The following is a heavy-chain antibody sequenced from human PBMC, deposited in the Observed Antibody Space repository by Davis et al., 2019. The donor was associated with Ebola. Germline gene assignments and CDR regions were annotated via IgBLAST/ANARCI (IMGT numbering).Heavy chain of an antibody. J-gene: IGHJ6*02. CDR2: MNPNSGNT. CDR3: ARGMYYYDSSGYYYEGYYYYGMDV. CDR1: GYALTSYD. Sequence: ASVKVSCKASGYALTSYDINWVRQATGQGLEWMGWMNPNSGNTGYAQKFQGRVTITRNTSISTAYMELSSLRSEDTAVYYCARGMYYYDSSGYYYEGYYYYGMDVWGQGTTVTVSS. V-gene: IGHV1-8*03. D-gene: IGHD3-22*01.